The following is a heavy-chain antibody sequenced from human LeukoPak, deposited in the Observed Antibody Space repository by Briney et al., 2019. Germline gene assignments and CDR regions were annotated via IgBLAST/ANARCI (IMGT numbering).Heavy chain of an antibody. CDR1: AYTFIGYY. Sequence: ASVKVSCKASAYTFIGYYMHWVRQAPGQGLEWMGWINPNSGGTNYAQKFQGRVTMTRDTSISTAYMELSRLRSDDTAVYYCASRSSGWYYYGMDVWGQGTTVTVSS. D-gene: IGHD6-19*01. V-gene: IGHV1-2*02. CDR2: INPNSGGT. CDR3: ASRSSGWYYYGMDV. J-gene: IGHJ6*02.